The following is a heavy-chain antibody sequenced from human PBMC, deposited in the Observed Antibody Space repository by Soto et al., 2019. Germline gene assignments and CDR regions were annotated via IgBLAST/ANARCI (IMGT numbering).Heavy chain of an antibody. Sequence: PGGSLRLSCAASGFTFDDYTMHWVRQAPGKGLEWVSLISWDGGSTYYADSVKGRFTISRDNSKNSLYLQMNSLRTEDTALYYCAKESSEYYDSSGYYLDIWGQGTMVTVSS. V-gene: IGHV3-43*01. CDR3: AKESSEYYDSSGYYLDI. D-gene: IGHD3-22*01. CDR1: GFTFDDYT. CDR2: ISWDGGST. J-gene: IGHJ3*02.